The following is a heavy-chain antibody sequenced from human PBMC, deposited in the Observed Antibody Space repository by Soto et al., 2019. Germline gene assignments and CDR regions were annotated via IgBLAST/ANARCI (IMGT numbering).Heavy chain of an antibody. CDR1: GYSFTSYW. Sequence: ESLKISCKGSGYSFTSYWIGWVRQMPGKGLEWMGIIYPGDSDTRYSPSFQGQVTISADKSISTAYLQWSSLKASDTAMYYCARKVVVITTGDAFDIWGQGTRVTVSS. D-gene: IGHD3-22*01. CDR2: IYPGDSDT. V-gene: IGHV5-51*01. CDR3: ARKVVVITTGDAFDI. J-gene: IGHJ3*02.